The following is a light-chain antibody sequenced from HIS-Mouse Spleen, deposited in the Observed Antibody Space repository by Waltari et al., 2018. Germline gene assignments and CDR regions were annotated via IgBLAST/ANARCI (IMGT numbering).Light chain of an antibody. Sequence: TVLTQSPATLSLSPGERPTLSSRASQSVSSYLAWYQQKPGQAPRLLIYDASNRATGIPARFSGSGSGTDFTLTISSLEPEDFAVYYCQQRSNWPPLTFGGGTKVEIK. V-gene: IGKV3-11*01. CDR3: QQRSNWPPLT. J-gene: IGKJ4*01. CDR2: DAS. CDR1: QSVSSY.